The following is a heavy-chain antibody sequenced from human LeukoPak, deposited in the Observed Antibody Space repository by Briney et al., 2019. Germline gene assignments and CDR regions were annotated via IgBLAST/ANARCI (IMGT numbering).Heavy chain of an antibody. V-gene: IGHV4-31*02. D-gene: IGHD5-18*01. J-gene: IGHJ4*02. Sequence: LRLSCAASGFTFSSYAMSWIRQHPGKGLEWIGYIYYSGSTYYNPSLKSRVTISLDTPKNQFSLKLSSVTAADTAVYYCARSLNVDTAMAAYFDHWGQGTLVTVSS. CDR1: GFTFSSYA. CDR3: ARSLNVDTAMAAYFDH. CDR2: IYYSGST.